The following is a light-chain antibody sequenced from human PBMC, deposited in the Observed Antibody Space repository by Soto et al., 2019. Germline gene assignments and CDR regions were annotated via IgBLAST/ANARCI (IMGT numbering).Light chain of an antibody. CDR1: QGISNY. V-gene: IGKV1-27*01. J-gene: IGKJ4*02. CDR3: LKYNNAQLT. Sequence: IHRPLTPSSLSASVGDRVTIPCRASQGISNYLAWYQQKPGKVPKLLIYAASTLQSGVPSRFSGSGSGTDFTLTISSLQPDDVATYYCLKYNNAQLTFGRGTKVDIK. CDR2: AAS.